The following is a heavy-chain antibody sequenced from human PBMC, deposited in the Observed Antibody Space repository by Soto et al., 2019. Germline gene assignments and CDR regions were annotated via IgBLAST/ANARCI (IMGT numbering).Heavy chain of an antibody. CDR2: IYSGGTT. CDR1: GFTVSSNY. D-gene: IGHD6-13*01. J-gene: IGHJ4*02. Sequence: GGSLGLSCAAYGFTVSSNYMSWVRQAPGKGLEWVSVIYSGGTTYYADSVKGRFTISRDNSKNTLYLQMNSLRAEDTAVYYCARDHPYSRHFDYWGQGTLVTVSS. V-gene: IGHV3-66*01. CDR3: ARDHPYSRHFDY.